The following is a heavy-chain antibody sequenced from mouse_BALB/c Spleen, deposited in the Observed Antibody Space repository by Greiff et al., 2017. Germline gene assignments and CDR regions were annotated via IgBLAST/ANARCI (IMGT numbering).Heavy chain of an antibody. V-gene: IGHV3-2*02. Sequence: EVKLQESGPGLVKPSQSLSLTCTVTGYSITSDYAWNWIRQFPGNKLEWMGYISYSGSTSYNPSLKSRISITRDTSKNQFFLQLNSVTTEDTATYYCARYYGNYVGDYAMDYWGQGTSVTVSS. D-gene: IGHD2-1*01. CDR1: GYSITSDYA. CDR3: ARYYGNYVGDYAMDY. CDR2: ISYSGST. J-gene: IGHJ4*01.